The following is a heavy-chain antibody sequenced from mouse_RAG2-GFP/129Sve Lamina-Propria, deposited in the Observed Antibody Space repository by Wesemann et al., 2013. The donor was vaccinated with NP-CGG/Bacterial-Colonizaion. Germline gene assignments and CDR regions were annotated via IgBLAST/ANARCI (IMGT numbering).Heavy chain of an antibody. J-gene: IGHJ2*01. CDR3: ASRGQLRSPFDY. CDR1: GYTFTSYW. V-gene: IGHV1-50*01. Sequence: QVQLQQPGAELVKPGASVKLSCKASGYTFTSYWMQWVKQRPGQGLEWIGEIDPSDSYTNYNQKFKGKATLTVDTSSSTAYMQLSSLTSEDSAVYYCASRGQLRSPFDYWGQGTTLTVSS. D-gene: IGHD3-2*02. CDR2: IDPSDSYT.